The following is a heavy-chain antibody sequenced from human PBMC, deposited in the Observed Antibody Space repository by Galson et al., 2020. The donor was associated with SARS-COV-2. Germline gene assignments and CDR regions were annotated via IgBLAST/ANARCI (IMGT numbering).Heavy chain of an antibody. CDR3: ARVLEDYYGSGGYFDY. Sequence: GESLKISCAASGFTFSSYAMHWVRQAPGKGLEWVAVISYDGSNKYYADSVKGRFTISRDNSKNTLYLQMNSLRAEDTAVYYCARVLEDYYGSGGYFDYWGQGTLVTVSS. D-gene: IGHD3-10*01. J-gene: IGHJ4*02. CDR1: GFTFSSYA. V-gene: IGHV3-30-3*01. CDR2: ISYDGSNK.